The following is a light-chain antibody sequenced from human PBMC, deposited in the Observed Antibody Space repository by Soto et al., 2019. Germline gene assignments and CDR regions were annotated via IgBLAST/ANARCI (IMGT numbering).Light chain of an antibody. CDR2: DVS. J-gene: IGLJ1*01. V-gene: IGLV2-11*01. Sequence: QSVLNQPLSVSGSPGQSVTISCTGTSSDVGGYNYVSWYQQHPGKAPKLMIYDVSKRPSGVPDRFSGSKSGNTAFLTISGLQAEDEADYYCCSYAGSYTLYVFGTGTKVTGL. CDR3: CSYAGSYTLYV. CDR1: SSDVGGYNY.